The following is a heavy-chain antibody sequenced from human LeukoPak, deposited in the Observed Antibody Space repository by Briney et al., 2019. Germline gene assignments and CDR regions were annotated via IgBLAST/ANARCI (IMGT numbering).Heavy chain of an antibody. CDR1: GGSISSGGYS. J-gene: IGHJ4*02. CDR3: ARGQYDSSGYPDY. CDR2: IYHSGST. Sequence: PSETLSLTCAVSGGSISSGGYSWSWIRQPPGKGLEWIGYIYHSGSTYYNPSLKSRVTISVDRSKNQFSLKLSSVTAADTAVYYCARGQYDSSGYPDYWGQGTLVTVSS. D-gene: IGHD3-22*01. V-gene: IGHV4-30-2*01.